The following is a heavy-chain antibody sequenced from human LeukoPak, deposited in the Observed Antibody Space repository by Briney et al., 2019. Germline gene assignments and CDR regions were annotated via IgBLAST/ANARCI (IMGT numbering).Heavy chain of an antibody. CDR1: GFTFSDYY. CDR2: ISSSGSTI. V-gene: IGHV3-11*01. J-gene: IGHJ3*02. Sequence: GSLRLSCAASGFTFSDYYMSWIRQAPGKGLEWVSYISSSGSTIYYADSVKGRFTISRDNAKNSLYLQMNSLRAEDTAVYYYGGSYTRDDAFDIWSQGTMVTVSS. D-gene: IGHD1-26*01. CDR3: GGSYTRDDAFDI.